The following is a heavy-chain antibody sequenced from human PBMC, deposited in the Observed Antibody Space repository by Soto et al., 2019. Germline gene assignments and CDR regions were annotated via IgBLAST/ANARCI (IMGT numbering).Heavy chain of an antibody. Sequence: TSETQSLTGPVPGCSITSSYWRWLRRPPGKGLKWIAYIYDTGISGYTPSTSYNPSLKSRVTMSVDTSKSQFSLKLTSVTAADTAVYYCARGEDAFFYYGLDVWGQGITVTVSS. V-gene: IGHV4-59*01. CDR3: ARGEDAFFYYGLDV. CDR2: IYDTGISGYTPST. CDR1: GCSITSSY. J-gene: IGHJ6*02.